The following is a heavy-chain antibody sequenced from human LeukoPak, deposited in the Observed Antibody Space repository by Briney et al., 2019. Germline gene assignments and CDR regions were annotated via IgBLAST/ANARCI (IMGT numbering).Heavy chain of an antibody. V-gene: IGHV4-30-4*08. Sequence: SETLSLTCIVSGGSINTANYYWTWIRQPPGKGLEWIGYISYSGTPYYNPSLNGRVTISLDTSKNHFSLRLNSVTAADTAMYYCARDRYGDFEDYWGQGTLVTVSS. D-gene: IGHD4-17*01. CDR3: ARDRYGDFEDY. CDR2: ISYSGTP. J-gene: IGHJ4*02. CDR1: GGSINTANYY.